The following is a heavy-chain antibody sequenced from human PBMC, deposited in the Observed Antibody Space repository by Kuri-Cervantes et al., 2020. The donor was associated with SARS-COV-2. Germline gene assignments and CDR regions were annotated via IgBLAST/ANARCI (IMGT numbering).Heavy chain of an antibody. CDR3: ARGDIVVVPRPYYYYMDV. D-gene: IGHD2-2*01. CDR1: GYTFTGYF. J-gene: IGHJ6*03. V-gene: IGHV1-2*02. CDR2: ISPNSGGT. Sequence: ASVKVSCKASGYTFTGYFIHWVRQAPGQGLEWMGWISPNSGGTNYAQKFQGRVTITADKSTSTAYMELSSLRSEDTAVYYCARGDIVVVPRPYYYYMDVWGKGTTVTVSS.